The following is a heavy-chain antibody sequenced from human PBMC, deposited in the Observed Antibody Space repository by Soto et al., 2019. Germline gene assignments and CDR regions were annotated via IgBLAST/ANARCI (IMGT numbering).Heavy chain of an antibody. CDR2: IIPIFGTT. D-gene: IGHD1-26*01. CDR1: GGTFSTYA. Sequence: QVQLVQSGAEVKKPGSSVKVSCKASGGTFSTYAITWVRQAPGQGLEWLGGIIPIFGTTDYARKFQGRVTITAAESTSTGFIELSSLTSEDTAVDYCARGVGAYYFDYWGQGTLVNVSS. V-gene: IGHV1-69*01. J-gene: IGHJ4*02. CDR3: ARGVGAYYFDY.